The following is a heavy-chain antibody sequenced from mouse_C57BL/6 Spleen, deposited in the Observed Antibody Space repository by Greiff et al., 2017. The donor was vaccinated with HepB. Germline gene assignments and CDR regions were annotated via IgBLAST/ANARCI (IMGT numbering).Heavy chain of an antibody. V-gene: IGHV5-4*01. CDR3: AREYSLLFAY. CDR2: ISDGGSYT. Sequence: EVMLVESGGGLVKPGGSLKLSCAASGFTFSSYAMSWVRQTPEKRLEWVATISDGGSYTYYPDNVKGRFTISRDNAKNNLYLQMSHLKSEDTAMYYCAREYSLLFAYWGQGTLVTVSA. CDR1: GFTFSSYA. J-gene: IGHJ3*01.